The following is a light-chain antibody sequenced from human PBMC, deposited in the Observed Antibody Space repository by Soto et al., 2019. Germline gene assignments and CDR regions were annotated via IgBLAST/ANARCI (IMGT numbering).Light chain of an antibody. Sequence: EIVLTQSPGTRSLSPGERATLSCRASRSVSSSYLAWYQQKPGQAPRLLIYGASSRATGIPDRFSGSGSGTDFTLTISRLEPEDFAVYYCQQYGSSPRTFGQGTKVEIK. CDR2: GAS. CDR3: QQYGSSPRT. CDR1: RSVSSSY. J-gene: IGKJ1*01. V-gene: IGKV3-20*01.